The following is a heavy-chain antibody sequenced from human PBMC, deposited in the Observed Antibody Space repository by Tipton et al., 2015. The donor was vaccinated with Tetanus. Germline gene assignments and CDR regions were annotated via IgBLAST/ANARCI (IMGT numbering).Heavy chain of an antibody. CDR1: GYTFTSFE. J-gene: IGHJ3*02. CDR2: ITPSGGLT. V-gene: IGHV1-46*01. Sequence: QVQLVQSGAEMKRPGASVKVSCKASGYTFTSFEMHWARQAPGQGLEWMGTITPSGGLTTYAQKFQGRLIVAKDTSTSTVSMELNSLRSEDTAVYYCARQRANRADAFDIWGQGTMVTVSA. CDR3: ARQRANRADAFDI. D-gene: IGHD6-25*01.